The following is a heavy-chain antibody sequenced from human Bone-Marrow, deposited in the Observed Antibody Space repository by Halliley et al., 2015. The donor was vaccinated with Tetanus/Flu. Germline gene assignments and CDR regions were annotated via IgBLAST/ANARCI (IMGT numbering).Heavy chain of an antibody. V-gene: IGHV4-59*01. Sequence: TLSLTCTVSGGSFSSYYWSWIRQPPGKGLEWIGYIYYTGVTNYNPSLKSRVTLSIDTSKNQFSLKLSSVTAADTAVYYCARDRSGSSAYWGQGTLVTVSS. CDR3: ARDRSGSSAY. CDR1: GGSFSSYY. CDR2: IYYTGVT. D-gene: IGHD1-26*01. J-gene: IGHJ4*02.